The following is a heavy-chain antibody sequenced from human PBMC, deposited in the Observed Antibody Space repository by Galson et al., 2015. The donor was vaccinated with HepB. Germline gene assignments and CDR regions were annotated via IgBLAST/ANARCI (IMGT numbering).Heavy chain of an antibody. CDR2: INPNSGGT. D-gene: IGHD6-19*01. Sequence: SVKVSCKASGYTFTGYYMHWVRQAPGQGLEWMGRINPNSGGTNYAQKFQGRVTMTRDTSISTAYMELSRLRSDDTVVYYCARGGLIVRAVAAEYFQHWGQGTLVTVSS. CDR3: ARGGLIVRAVAAEYFQH. J-gene: IGHJ1*01. V-gene: IGHV1-2*05. CDR1: GYTFTGYY.